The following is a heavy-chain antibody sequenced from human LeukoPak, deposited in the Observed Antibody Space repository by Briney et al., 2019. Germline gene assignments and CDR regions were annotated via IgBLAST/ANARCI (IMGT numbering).Heavy chain of an antibody. Sequence: GESLKISCKGSGYNFTSYWIGWVRQMPGEGLEWMGIFYPGDSDTRYSPSFQGQVTISADRSITTAYLQWSSLKASDTAMYYCARRDSSAYYYFDYWGQGTLVTVSS. V-gene: IGHV5-51*01. CDR2: FYPGDSDT. J-gene: IGHJ4*02. D-gene: IGHD3-22*01. CDR1: GYNFTSYW. CDR3: ARRDSSAYYYFDY.